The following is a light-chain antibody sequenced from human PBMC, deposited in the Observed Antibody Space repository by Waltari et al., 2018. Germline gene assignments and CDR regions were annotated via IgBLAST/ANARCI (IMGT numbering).Light chain of an antibody. V-gene: IGKV4-1*01. CDR1: QSVLYSSNNNNY. Sequence: DIVMTQSPDSLAVSLGERATINCKSSQSVLYSSNNNNYLAWYQQKPGQPPNLLIYWASTRESGVPDRFSGGGSGTDFTLTISSLQAEDVAVYYCQQYYSTPWTFGQGTKVEIK. J-gene: IGKJ1*01. CDR3: QQYYSTPWT. CDR2: WAS.